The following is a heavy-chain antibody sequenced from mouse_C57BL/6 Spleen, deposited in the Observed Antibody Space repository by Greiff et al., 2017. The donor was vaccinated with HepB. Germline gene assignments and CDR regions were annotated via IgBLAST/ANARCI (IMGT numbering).Heavy chain of an antibody. CDR1: GYAFSSSW. J-gene: IGHJ2*01. D-gene: IGHD1-1*01. CDR3: AREVVANFDY. CDR2: IYPGDGDT. V-gene: IGHV1-82*01. Sequence: VQLVESGPELVKPGASVKISCKASGYAFSSSWMNWVKQRPGKGLEWIGRIYPGDGDTNYNGKFKGKATLTADKSSSTAYMQLSSLTSEDSAVYFCAREVVANFDYWGQGTTLTVSS.